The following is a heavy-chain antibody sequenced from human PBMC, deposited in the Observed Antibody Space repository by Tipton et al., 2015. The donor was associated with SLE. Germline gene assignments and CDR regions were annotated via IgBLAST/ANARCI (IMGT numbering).Heavy chain of an antibody. J-gene: IGHJ6*03. CDR2: INQSGST. Sequence: TLSLTCTVSGGSISSYYWSWIRQPPGKGLEWIGEINQSGSTNYNPSLKSRVTISVDTSKSQFSLKLSSVTAADTAVYYCARGQRPGYCSRASCPYYYYYMDVCGKGTTVTVSS. CDR1: GGSISSYY. CDR3: ARGQRPGYCSRASCPYYYYYMDV. V-gene: IGHV4-34*01. D-gene: IGHD2-2*01.